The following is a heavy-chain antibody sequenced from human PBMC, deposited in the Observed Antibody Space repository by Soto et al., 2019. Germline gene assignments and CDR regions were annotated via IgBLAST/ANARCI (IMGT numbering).Heavy chain of an antibody. Sequence: PGGSLRLSCAASGLTFSDSYIPWIRQAPGKGLEWLPYISGSGDTLYYADSVKGRFTVSRDNAKNSQYLQMNSRTTEDTAVYYCASDPYYYASQYWGQGTLVTVSS. D-gene: IGHD3-10*01. CDR1: GLTFSDSY. V-gene: IGHV3-11*01. CDR2: ISGSGDTL. J-gene: IGHJ4*02. CDR3: ASDPYYYASQY.